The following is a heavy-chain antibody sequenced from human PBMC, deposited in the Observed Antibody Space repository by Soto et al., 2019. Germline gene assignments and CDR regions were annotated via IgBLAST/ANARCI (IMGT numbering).Heavy chain of an antibody. D-gene: IGHD1-26*01. Sequence: SGPPLVNPKETLTLTCAVSGFSLNKDRVGLSWIRQPPGKALEWLAHVFSNDEKSYSTSLKNRLTLSKDTSKRQVVLTMTDMDPADTATYYCARTRIGVGVDGMDVWGQGTTVNVSS. CDR3: ARTRIGVGVDGMDV. CDR1: GFSLNKDRVG. V-gene: IGHV2-26*01. J-gene: IGHJ6*02. CDR2: VFSNDEK.